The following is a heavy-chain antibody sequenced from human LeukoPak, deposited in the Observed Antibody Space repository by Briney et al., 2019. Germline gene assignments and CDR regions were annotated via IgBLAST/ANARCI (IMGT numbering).Heavy chain of an antibody. V-gene: IGHV3-23*01. CDR3: ARGSYGSGSPLSKH. J-gene: IGHJ1*01. CDR1: GFTFSSYA. Sequence: GGSLRLSCAASGFTFSSYAMSWVRQAPGKGLEWVSAISGSGGSTYYADSVKGRFTISRDNSKNTLYLQMNSLRAEDTAVYYCARGSYGSGSPLSKHWGQGTLVTVSS. CDR2: ISGSGGST. D-gene: IGHD3-10*01.